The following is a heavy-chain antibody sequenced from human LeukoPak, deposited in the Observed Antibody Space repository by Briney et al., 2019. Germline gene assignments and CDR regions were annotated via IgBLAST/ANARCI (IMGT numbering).Heavy chain of an antibody. Sequence: GGSLRLSCAASGFTFSDYYMSWIRQAPGKGLEWVSYISSSGSTIYYADSVKGRFTIARDNSKNTLYLQMNSLRAEDTAVYYCAKAPSGYQLLHLDYWGQGTLVTVSS. J-gene: IGHJ4*02. D-gene: IGHD2-2*02. CDR1: GFTFSDYY. V-gene: IGHV3-11*04. CDR3: AKAPSGYQLLHLDY. CDR2: ISSSGSTI.